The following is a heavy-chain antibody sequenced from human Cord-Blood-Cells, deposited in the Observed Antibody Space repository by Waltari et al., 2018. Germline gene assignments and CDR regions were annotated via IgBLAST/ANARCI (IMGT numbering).Heavy chain of an antibody. J-gene: IGHJ4*02. Sequence: QVQLQESGPGLVKPSGTLSLTCAVSGGSISSSNWWSWVRQPPGKGLEWIGEIYHSGSTNYNPSLKSRVTISVDKSKNQVSLKLSSVTAADTAVYYCARAIYYDSSGYYYYFDYWGQGTLVTVSS. CDR3: ARAIYYDSSGYYYYFDY. D-gene: IGHD3-22*01. CDR2: IYHSGST. CDR1: GGSISSSNW. V-gene: IGHV4-4*02.